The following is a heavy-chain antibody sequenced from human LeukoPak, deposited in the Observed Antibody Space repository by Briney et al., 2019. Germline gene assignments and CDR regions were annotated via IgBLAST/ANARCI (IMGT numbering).Heavy chain of an antibody. Sequence: PGGSLRLSCAASGFTFSSYEMNWVRQAPGKGLEWVAVISYDGSNKYYADSVKGRFTISRDNSKNTLYLQMNSLRAEDTAVYYCAKDRYGDYAFDYWGQGTLVTVSS. CDR3: AKDRYGDYAFDY. CDR2: ISYDGSNK. J-gene: IGHJ4*02. CDR1: GFTFSSYE. V-gene: IGHV3-30*18. D-gene: IGHD4-17*01.